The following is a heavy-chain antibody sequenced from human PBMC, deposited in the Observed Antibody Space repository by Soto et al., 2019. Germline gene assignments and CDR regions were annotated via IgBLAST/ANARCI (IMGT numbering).Heavy chain of an antibody. D-gene: IGHD3-10*01. CDR3: ARMVRGVYYGNYYYMDD. J-gene: IGHJ6*03. Sequence: PSETLSLTCNVSGGSITSGDYYWSWIRQPPGKGLEWIGYIYYSGSTYYNPSLKSRLTISVDTSKNQFSLKLSSVTAADTAVYYCARMVRGVYYGNYYYMDDWGKGTTVTVSS. CDR2: IYYSGST. V-gene: IGHV4-30-4*02. CDR1: GGSITSGDYY.